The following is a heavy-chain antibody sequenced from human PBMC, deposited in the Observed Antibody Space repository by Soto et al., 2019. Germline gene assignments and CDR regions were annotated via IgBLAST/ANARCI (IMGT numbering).Heavy chain of an antibody. V-gene: IGHV4-4*07. CDR1: GGSISSYY. D-gene: IGHD2-2*02. J-gene: IGHJ5*02. CDR3: AREDIVVVPAAIQPRFDP. Sequence: SETLSLTCTVSGGSISSYYWSWIRQPAGKGLEWIGRIYTSGSTNYNPSLKSRVTMSVDTSKNQFSLKLSSVTVADTAVYYCAREDIVVVPAAIQPRFDPWGQGTLVTVSS. CDR2: IYTSGST.